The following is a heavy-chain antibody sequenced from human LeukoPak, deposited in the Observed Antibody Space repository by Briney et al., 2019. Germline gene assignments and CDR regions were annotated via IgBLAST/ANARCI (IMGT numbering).Heavy chain of an antibody. J-gene: IGHJ3*02. V-gene: IGHV3-30-3*01. CDR3: ARDFGIQLLGDI. CDR2: ISYDGSNK. Sequence: LAGRSLRLSCAASGFTFSSYAMHWVRQAPGKGLEWVAVISYDGSNKYYADSVKGRSTISRDNSKNTLYLQMNSLRAEDTAVYYCARDFGIQLLGDIWGQGTMVTVSS. D-gene: IGHD5-18*01. CDR1: GFTFSSYA.